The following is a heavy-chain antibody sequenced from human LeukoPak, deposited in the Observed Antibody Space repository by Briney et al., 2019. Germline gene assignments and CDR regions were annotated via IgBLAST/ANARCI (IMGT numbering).Heavy chain of an antibody. CDR2: IIPIFGTA. D-gene: IGHD6-19*01. J-gene: IGHJ1*01. Sequence: GASVKVSCKASGGTFSSYAISWVRQAPGQGLEWMGGIIPIFGTANYAQKFQGRVTITADKSTSTAYMELSSLRSEDTAVYYCASSSVAGTHRAEYFQHWGQGTLVTVSS. V-gene: IGHV1-69*06. CDR3: ASSSVAGTHRAEYFQH. CDR1: GGTFSSYA.